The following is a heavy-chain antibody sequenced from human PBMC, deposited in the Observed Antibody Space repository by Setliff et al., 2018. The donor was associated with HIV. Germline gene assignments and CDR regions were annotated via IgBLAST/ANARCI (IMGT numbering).Heavy chain of an antibody. D-gene: IGHD2-15*01. Sequence: PGESLKISCKGSGYTFANYWISWVRQMPGKGLEWMGRLGPRDSYTDYSPSFQGHVTISGDKSSSTAYLQWSSLRASDTATYYCARLLRRPHDFFYMDVWGKGTTVTVSS. CDR2: LGPRDSYT. V-gene: IGHV5-10-1*01. CDR1: GYTFANYW. CDR3: ARLLRRPHDFFYMDV. J-gene: IGHJ6*03.